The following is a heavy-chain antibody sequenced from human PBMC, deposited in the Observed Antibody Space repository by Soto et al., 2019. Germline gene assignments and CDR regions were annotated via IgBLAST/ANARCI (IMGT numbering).Heavy chain of an antibody. CDR1: GFTFSSYA. CDR2: ISSNGGST. Sequence: GGSLRLSCSASGFTFSSYAMHWVRQAPGKGLEYVSAISSNGGSTYYADSVKGRFTISRDNSKNTLYLQMSSLRAEDTAVYYCVKAWALRYFDWLLDYWGEGTLVTVSS. D-gene: IGHD3-9*01. V-gene: IGHV3-64D*06. CDR3: VKAWALRYFDWLLDY. J-gene: IGHJ4*02.